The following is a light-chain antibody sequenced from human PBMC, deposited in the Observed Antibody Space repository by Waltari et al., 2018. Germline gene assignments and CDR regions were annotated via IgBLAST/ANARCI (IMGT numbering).Light chain of an antibody. CDR2: RNS. V-gene: IGLV1-47*01. Sequence: QSVLTQPPSASGTPGQKITISCSGRDSNIGTNYVYWYQHLPGMAPKLLIYRNSQRPSGVPDRCSGSKSGKSASLAINGLRSEDEANYYCAAWDDTLRMVFGGGTKLTVL. CDR3: AAWDDTLRMV. CDR1: DSNIGTNY. J-gene: IGLJ2*01.